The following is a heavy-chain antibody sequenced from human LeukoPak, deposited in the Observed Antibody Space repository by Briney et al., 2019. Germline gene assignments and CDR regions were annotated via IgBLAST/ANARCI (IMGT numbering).Heavy chain of an antibody. V-gene: IGHV3-7*01. CDR1: GFTFSGHW. CDR2: MNGDGSQI. CDR3: VAWGNSGNS. Sequence: GGSLRLSCAASGFTFSGHWMSWVRQAPAKGLEWVAHMNGDGSQIYYMDFVKGRFTISRDNAKNSLYLQMNGLRAEDTAVYYCVAWGNSGNSWGQGTMVIVSS. J-gene: IGHJ3*01. D-gene: IGHD1-26*01.